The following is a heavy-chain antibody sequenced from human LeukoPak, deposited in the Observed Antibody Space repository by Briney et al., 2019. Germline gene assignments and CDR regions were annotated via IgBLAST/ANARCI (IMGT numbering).Heavy chain of an antibody. D-gene: IGHD6-13*01. CDR3: AREPIAAAGLPGDY. CDR2: INPNSGGT. V-gene: IGHV1-2*03. J-gene: IGHJ4*02. CDR1: GYSLTGYY. Sequence: GASVTVSSEAPGYSLTGYYMLWVLQAPGQRLELIGWINPNSGGTNYAQKFQGRVTMTRDTSISTAYMELSRPRYDDTAVYYCAREPIAAAGLPGDYWGQGTLVTVSS.